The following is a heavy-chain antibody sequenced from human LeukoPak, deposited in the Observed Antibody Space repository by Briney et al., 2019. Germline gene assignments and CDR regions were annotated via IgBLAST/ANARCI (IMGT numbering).Heavy chain of an antibody. Sequence: SETLSLTCAVYGGSFSGYCWSWIRQPPGKGLEWIGEINHSGSTNYNPSLKSRVTISVDTSKNQFSLKLSSVTAADTAVYYCARGPDIVVVPAAIIRNYFDYWGQGTLVTVSS. CDR2: INHSGST. J-gene: IGHJ4*02. CDR3: ARGPDIVVVPAAIIRNYFDY. CDR1: GGSFSGYC. V-gene: IGHV4-34*01. D-gene: IGHD2-2*01.